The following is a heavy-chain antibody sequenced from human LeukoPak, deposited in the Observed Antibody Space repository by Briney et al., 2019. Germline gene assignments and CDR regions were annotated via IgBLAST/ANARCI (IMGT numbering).Heavy chain of an antibody. Sequence: GGSLRLSCTGRGFNFSMFAMNWVRQAPGQGLEWVSGLSRGGGTTNYADSVKERFTISRDKSKNMVFLQMNSLRPEDTAVYYCAKEHSIGHCSEGVCMEGYYFDYWGQGSLVTVSS. V-gene: IGHV3-23*01. CDR1: GFNFSMFA. J-gene: IGHJ4*02. CDR2: LSRGGGTT. CDR3: AKEHSIGHCSEGVCMEGYYFDY. D-gene: IGHD2-8*01.